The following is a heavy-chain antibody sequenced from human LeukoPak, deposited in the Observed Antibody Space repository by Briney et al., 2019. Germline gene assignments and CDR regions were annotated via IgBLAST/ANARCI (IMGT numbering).Heavy chain of an antibody. CDR3: AKAESKRFLEWLLPEY. D-gene: IGHD3-3*01. Sequence: PGGSLRLSCAASGFTFSSYAIHWVRQAPGKGLEWVAVMSYDGNNKYYADSVKGRFTISRDNSKNTLYLQMNSLRAEDTAVYYCAKAESKRFLEWLLPEYWGQGTLVTVSS. CDR2: MSYDGNNK. J-gene: IGHJ4*02. CDR1: GFTFSSYA. V-gene: IGHV3-30-3*01.